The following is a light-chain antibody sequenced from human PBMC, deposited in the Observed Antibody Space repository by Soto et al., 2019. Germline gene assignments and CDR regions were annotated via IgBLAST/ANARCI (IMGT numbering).Light chain of an antibody. Sequence: EIVMTQSPAALSVSPGERATLSCRASQSVSSNLAWYQQKPGQAPRLLIYGASTRATGIPVRFSGSGSGTEFILTISSLQSEDFAVYYCRQYNNWPSLTFGPGTKVDIK. CDR3: RQYNNWPSLT. CDR2: GAS. CDR1: QSVSSN. J-gene: IGKJ3*01. V-gene: IGKV3-15*01.